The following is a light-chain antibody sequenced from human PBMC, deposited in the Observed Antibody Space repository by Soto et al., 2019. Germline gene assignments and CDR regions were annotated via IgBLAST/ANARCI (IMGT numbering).Light chain of an antibody. CDR2: GAS. J-gene: IGKJ3*01. Sequence: EIVLTQSPGTLSLSPGERATLSCRASQSVSSTYLIWYQQKPGQAPRLLIYGASTRATGIPARFSGSGSGTEFTLTISSLQSEDFAVYFCQQYNNWPPVTFGPGTKVDIK. V-gene: IGKV3-15*01. CDR1: QSVSSTY. CDR3: QQYNNWPPVT.